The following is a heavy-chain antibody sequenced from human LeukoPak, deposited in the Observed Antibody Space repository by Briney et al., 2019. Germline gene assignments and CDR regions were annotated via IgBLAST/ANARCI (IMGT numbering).Heavy chain of an antibody. CDR1: GGSISSYY. D-gene: IGHD3-22*01. V-gene: IGHV4-59*01. CDR3: ARGPYYYDSSGYYDYYYYMDV. CDR2: IYYSGST. J-gene: IGHJ6*03. Sequence: SETLSLTCTVSGGSISSYYWSWIRQPPGKGLEWIGYIYYSGSTNYNPSLKSRVTISVDTSKNQFSMKLSSVTAADTAVYYCARGPYYYDSSGYYDYYYYMDVWGKGTTVTVSS.